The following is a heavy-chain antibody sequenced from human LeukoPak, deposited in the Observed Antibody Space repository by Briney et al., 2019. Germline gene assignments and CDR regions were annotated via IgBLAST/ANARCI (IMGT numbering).Heavy chain of an antibody. CDR3: AGIRIAAAGTTDRLASDY. D-gene: IGHD6-13*01. J-gene: IGHJ4*02. V-gene: IGHV1-2*02. Sequence: GASVKVSCKASGYTFTSYGISWVRQAPGQGLEWMGWINPNSGGTNYAQKFQGRVTMTRDTSISTAYMELSRLRSDDTAVYYCAGIRIAAAGTTDRLASDYWGQGTLVTVSS. CDR2: INPNSGGT. CDR1: GYTFTSYG.